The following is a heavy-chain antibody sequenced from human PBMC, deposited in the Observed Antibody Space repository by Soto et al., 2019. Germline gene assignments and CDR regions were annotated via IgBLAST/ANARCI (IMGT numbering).Heavy chain of an antibody. CDR3: ARVLRYFDP. D-gene: IGHD3-9*01. CDR1: GGSVSSGSYY. V-gene: IGHV4-61*01. Sequence: TLSLTCTVSGGSVSSGSYYWSWIRQPPGKGLEWIGYIYYSGSTNYNPSLKSRVTISVDTSKNQFSLKLSPVTAADTAVYYCARVLRYFDPWGQGTLVTVSS. J-gene: IGHJ5*02. CDR2: IYYSGST.